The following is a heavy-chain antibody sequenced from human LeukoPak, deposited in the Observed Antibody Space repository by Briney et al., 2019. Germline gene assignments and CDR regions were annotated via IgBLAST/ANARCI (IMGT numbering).Heavy chain of an antibody. CDR2: INHRVST. D-gene: IGHD3-10*01. CDR3: STRYYYGSGSYSSR. V-gene: IGHV4-34*01. CDR1: GGSFSGYY. J-gene: IGHJ4*02. Sequence: SETLSLTCAVYGGSFSGYYRSWIRQPPGKGLEWIGEINHRVSTNYNPSLKSRVTISVHTSKNQFSLKLSSETAADTAVYYCSTRYYYGSGSYSSRWGEGTLVTVSS.